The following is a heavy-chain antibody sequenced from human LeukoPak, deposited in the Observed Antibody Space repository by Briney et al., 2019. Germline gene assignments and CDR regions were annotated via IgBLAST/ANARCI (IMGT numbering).Heavy chain of an antibody. CDR2: ISFDGSNK. CDR3: ARDFRTNYYYYMDV. Sequence: GGSLRLSCAASGFTFSSYGMHWVRQAPGKGLEWVAVISFDGSNKNYADSVKGRFTISRDNSKNTLCLQMNSLRAEDTALYYCARDFRTNYYYYMDVWGKGTTVTVSS. V-gene: IGHV3-30*03. J-gene: IGHJ6*03. D-gene: IGHD1-14*01. CDR1: GFTFSSYG.